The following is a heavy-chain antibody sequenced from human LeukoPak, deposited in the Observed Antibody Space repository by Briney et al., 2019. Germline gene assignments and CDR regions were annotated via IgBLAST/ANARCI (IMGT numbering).Heavy chain of an antibody. J-gene: IGHJ3*02. V-gene: IGHV4-59*01. CDR2: IYYSGST. Sequence: SETLSLTCTASGGSISSYYWSWIRQPPGKGLEWIGYIYYSGSTNYNPSLKSRVTISVDTSKNQFSLKLSSVTAADTAVYYCARVVVNYDAFDIWGQGTMVTVSS. D-gene: IGHD3-22*01. CDR1: GGSISSYY. CDR3: ARVVVNYDAFDI.